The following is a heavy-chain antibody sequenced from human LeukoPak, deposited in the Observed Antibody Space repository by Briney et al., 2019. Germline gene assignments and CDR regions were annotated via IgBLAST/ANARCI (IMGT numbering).Heavy chain of an antibody. Sequence: KPSETLSLTCAVYGGSFSGYYWSWIRQPPGKGLEWIGEINHSGSTNYNPSLKSRVTISVDTSKNQFSLKLSSVTAADTAVYYCARVNLLNYYYSYGMDVWGQGTTVTVSS. CDR2: INHSGST. J-gene: IGHJ6*02. CDR3: ARVNLLNYYYSYGMDV. V-gene: IGHV4-34*01. CDR1: GGSFSGYY.